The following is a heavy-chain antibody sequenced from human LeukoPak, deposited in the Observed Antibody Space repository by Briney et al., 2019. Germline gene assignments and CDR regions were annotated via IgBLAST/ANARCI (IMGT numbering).Heavy chain of an antibody. D-gene: IGHD6-13*01. J-gene: IGHJ3*02. CDR2: ISGSGGST. CDR1: GFTFSSYS. Sequence: GGSLRLSCAVSGFTFSSYSMNWVRQAPGKGLEWVSGISGSGGSTYYADSVKGRFTISRDNSKNTLYLQMNSLRAEDTAVYYCAKDPNSSSRCYVFDIWGQGTMVTVSS. CDR3: AKDPNSSSRCYVFDI. V-gene: IGHV3-23*01.